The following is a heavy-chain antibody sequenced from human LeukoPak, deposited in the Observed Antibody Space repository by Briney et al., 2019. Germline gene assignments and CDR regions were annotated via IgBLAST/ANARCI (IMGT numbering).Heavy chain of an antibody. D-gene: IGHD6-6*01. Sequence: SETLSLTCTVSGGSISSYYWSWIRQPAGSGLEWIGRIYTSGTTDYNPSLRTRVTISVDASRNQFSLNLSSVTAADTAVHYCARWSGSVTARNYYYYMDVWGEGTTVTVSS. CDR2: IYTSGTT. V-gene: IGHV4-4*07. CDR1: GGSISSYY. CDR3: ARWSGSVTARNYYYYMDV. J-gene: IGHJ6*03.